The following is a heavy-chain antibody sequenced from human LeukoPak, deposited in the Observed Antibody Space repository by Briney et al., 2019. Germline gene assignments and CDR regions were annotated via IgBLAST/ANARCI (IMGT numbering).Heavy chain of an antibody. CDR1: GYTFTSYG. CDR2: ISAYNGNT. V-gene: IGHV1-18*01. Sequence: ASVKVSCKASGYTFTSYGISWVRQAPGQGLEWMGWISAYNGNTNYAQKLQGRVTMTTDTSTSTAYMELRSLRSDDTAVYYCARILAETGFAQFGPWGQGTLVTVSS. D-gene: IGHD3-9*01. CDR3: ARILAETGFAQFGP. J-gene: IGHJ5*02.